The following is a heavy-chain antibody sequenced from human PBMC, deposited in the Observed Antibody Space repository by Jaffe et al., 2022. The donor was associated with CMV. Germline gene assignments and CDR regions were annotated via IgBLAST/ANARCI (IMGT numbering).Heavy chain of an antibody. Sequence: EVQLVESGGGLVQPGGSLRLSCAASGFTFSSYEMNWVRQAPGKGLEWVSYISSSGSTIYYADSVKGRFTISRDNAKNSLYLQMNSLRAEDTAVYYCARDGGNWNDPRFDYWGQGTLVTVSS. CDR3: ARDGGNWNDPRFDY. CDR1: GFTFSSYE. CDR2: ISSSGSTI. J-gene: IGHJ4*02. V-gene: IGHV3-48*03. D-gene: IGHD1-1*01.